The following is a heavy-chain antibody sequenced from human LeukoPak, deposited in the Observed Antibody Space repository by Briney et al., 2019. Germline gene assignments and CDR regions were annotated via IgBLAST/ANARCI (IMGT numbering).Heavy chain of an antibody. CDR2: INHSGCT. J-gene: IGHJ4*01. D-gene: IGHD3-10*01. V-gene: IGHV4-34*01. Sequence: SETLSLTCAVYGGSFSGYYWSWIRQPPGKGLEWIGEINHSGCTSYNSSLKSRVTISVDTSKNQFSLKLSSVTAADTAVYYCARSTTYYYGSGSYYHFDDWGHGTLVSVCS. CDR1: GGSFSGYY. CDR3: ARSTTYYYGSGSYYHFDD.